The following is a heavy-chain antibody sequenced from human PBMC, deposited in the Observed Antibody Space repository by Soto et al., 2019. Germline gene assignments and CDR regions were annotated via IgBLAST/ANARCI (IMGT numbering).Heavy chain of an antibody. CDR1: GGTFSSYT. CDR2: IIPILGIA. Sequence: QVKLVQSGAEVKKPGSSVKVSCKASGGTFSSYTISWVRQGPGQGREWMGRIIPILGIANYAQKFQGTVTITADKSTNTAYMELSSLTSEDTAVYYCAREEYYYGSGAFFDSWGQGTLVTVSS. D-gene: IGHD3-10*01. J-gene: IGHJ4*02. CDR3: AREEYYYGSGAFFDS. V-gene: IGHV1-69*08.